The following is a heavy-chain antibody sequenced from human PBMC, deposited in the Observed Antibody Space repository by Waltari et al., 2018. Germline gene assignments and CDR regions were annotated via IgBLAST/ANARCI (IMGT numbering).Heavy chain of an antibody. CDR3: ARDDGIRTVDY. J-gene: IGHJ4*02. V-gene: IGHV3-7*01. CDR1: GFTFSSYW. Sequence: EVQLVVSGGGLVQPGGYLRLSCAASGFTFSSYWMSWVRQAPGKGLEWVANIKPDGSEEYSVDSVKGRFTISRDNAKNSLYLQMNSLRAEDTAVYYCARDDGIRTVDYWGQGTLVTVSS. CDR2: IKPDGSEE. D-gene: IGHD1-20*01.